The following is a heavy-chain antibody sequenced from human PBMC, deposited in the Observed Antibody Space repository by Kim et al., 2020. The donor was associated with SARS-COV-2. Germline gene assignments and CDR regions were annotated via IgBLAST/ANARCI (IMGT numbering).Heavy chain of an antibody. CDR3: ARCSGYCSSTSCHDYYGMDV. CDR1: GYTFTSYG. J-gene: IGHJ6*02. D-gene: IGHD2-2*03. V-gene: IGHV1-18*01. CDR2: ISAYNGNT. Sequence: ASVKVSCKASGYTFTSYGISWVRQAPGQGLEWMGWISAYNGNTNYAQKLQGRVTMTTDTSTSTAYMELRSLRSDDTAVYYCARCSGYCSSTSCHDYYGMDVWGQGTTGTVSS.